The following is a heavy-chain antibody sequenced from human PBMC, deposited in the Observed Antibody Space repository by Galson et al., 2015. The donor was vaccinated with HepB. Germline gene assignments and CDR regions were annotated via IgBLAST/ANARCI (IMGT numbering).Heavy chain of an antibody. CDR1: GYTFTKYA. V-gene: IGHV1-18*01. J-gene: IGHJ5*02. CDR2: TSTYKANT. Sequence: SVKVSCKASGYTFTKYAINWVRQAPGQGLEWMGWTSTYKANTNYAQKFQGRVTMSIDTSTSTSYMELRSLRVDDTAIYYCARERGITMVRGIIIQNWFDPWGQGTLVTVSS. D-gene: IGHD3-10*01. CDR3: ARERGITMVRGIIIQNWFDP.